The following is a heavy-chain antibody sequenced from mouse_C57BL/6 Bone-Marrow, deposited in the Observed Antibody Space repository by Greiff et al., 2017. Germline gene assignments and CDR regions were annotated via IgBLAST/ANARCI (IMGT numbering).Heavy chain of an antibody. CDR3: AIGYNGYYAMDY. CDR1: GFTFTSYW. V-gene: IGHV1-64*01. D-gene: IGHD3-2*02. Sequence: VQLQQPGAELVKPGASVKLSCEASGFTFTSYWMHWVKQRPGQGLEWIGMIHPNGGCTYYHEKFKGKSTLSIDNSSSTAYMQLSSLTSEDTAVYYCAIGYNGYYAMDYWGQGTSVTVSS. CDR2: IHPNGGCT. J-gene: IGHJ4*01.